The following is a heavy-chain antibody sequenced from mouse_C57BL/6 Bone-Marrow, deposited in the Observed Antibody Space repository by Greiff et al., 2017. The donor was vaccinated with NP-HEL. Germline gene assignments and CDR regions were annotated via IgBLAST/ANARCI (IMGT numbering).Heavy chain of an antibody. D-gene: IGHD4-1*01. J-gene: IGHJ1*03. Sequence: DVQLVESGGGLVKPGGSLKLSCAASGFTFSDYGMHWVRQAPEKGLEWVAYISSGSSTIYYADTVKGRFTISRDNAKNTLFLQMTSLRSEDTAMYYCARELGWYFDVWGTGTTVTVSS. CDR1: GFTFSDYG. CDR2: ISSGSSTI. V-gene: IGHV5-17*01. CDR3: ARELGWYFDV.